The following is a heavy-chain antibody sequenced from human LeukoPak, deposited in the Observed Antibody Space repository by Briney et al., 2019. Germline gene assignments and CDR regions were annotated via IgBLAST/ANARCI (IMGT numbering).Heavy chain of an antibody. D-gene: IGHD6-6*01. CDR2: IYPADSDI. CDR1: GYSFTSFW. J-gene: IGHJ6*03. CDR3: ARPYSNSHPGWMDV. V-gene: IGHV5-51*01. Sequence: GESLKISCKGSGYSFTSFWIAWVRQTPGKGPEWMGIIYPADSDIRYSPSFQGQVTISADKSITTAYLQWSTLKASDTAIYYCARPYSNSHPGWMDVWGRGTTVTVSS.